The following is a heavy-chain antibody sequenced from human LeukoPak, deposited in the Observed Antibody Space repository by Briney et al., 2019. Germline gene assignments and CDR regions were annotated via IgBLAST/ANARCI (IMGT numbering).Heavy chain of an antibody. CDR3: ARAGDSPYYFDY. Sequence: SETLSLTCTVSGGSISSGGYYWSWIRQHPGKGLEWIGYIYYSGSTCYNPSLKSRVTISVDTSKNQFSLKLSSVTAADTAVYYCARAGDSPYYFDYWGQGTLVTVSS. CDR1: GGSISSGGYY. J-gene: IGHJ4*02. V-gene: IGHV4-31*03. D-gene: IGHD7-27*01. CDR2: IYYSGST.